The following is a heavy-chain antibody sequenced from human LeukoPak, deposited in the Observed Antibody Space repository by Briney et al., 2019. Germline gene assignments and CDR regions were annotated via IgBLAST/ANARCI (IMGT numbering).Heavy chain of an antibody. V-gene: IGHV3-15*01. D-gene: IGHD1-26*01. CDR1: GFTFSNAR. J-gene: IGHJ4*02. Sequence: GGSLRLSCAASGFTFSNARMNWVRQAPGKGLEWVGRIKTKTDDGATDYSAPVKPRFTISRDDSKTTLYLQMNGLKTEDTAIHYCTTYVGATAYWGQGTLVTVSS. CDR2: IKTKTDDGAT. CDR3: TTYVGATAY.